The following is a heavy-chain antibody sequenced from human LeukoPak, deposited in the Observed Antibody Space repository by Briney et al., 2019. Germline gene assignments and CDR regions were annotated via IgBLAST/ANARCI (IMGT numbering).Heavy chain of an antibody. CDR3: ARDLSFDY. J-gene: IGHJ4*02. CDR1: GFTFSSYA. Sequence: GESLKISCVASGFTFSSYAMNWVRQAPGKGLEWVSYISSIGTTIYYADSVKGRFTISRDNAKNSLYLQMNSLTDEDTAVYYCARDLSFDYWGQGTLVTVSS. CDR2: ISSIGTTI. V-gene: IGHV3-48*02.